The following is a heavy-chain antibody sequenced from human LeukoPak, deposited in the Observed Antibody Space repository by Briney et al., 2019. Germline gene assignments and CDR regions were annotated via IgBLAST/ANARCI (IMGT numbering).Heavy chain of an antibody. J-gene: IGHJ4*02. CDR2: FDPEDGET. CDR3: ATDLKWLRFVFDY. CDR1: GYTLTELS. D-gene: IGHD5-12*01. Sequence: VGSVKVSCKVSGYTLTELSMHWVRQAPGKGLEWMGGFDPEDGETIYAQKFQGRVTMTEDTSTDTAYMELSSLRSEDTAVYYCATDLKWLRFVFDYWGQGTLVTVSS. V-gene: IGHV1-24*01.